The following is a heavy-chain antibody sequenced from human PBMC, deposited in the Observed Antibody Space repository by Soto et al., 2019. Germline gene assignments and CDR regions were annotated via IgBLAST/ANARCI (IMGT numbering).Heavy chain of an antibody. V-gene: IGHV1-69*06. J-gene: IGHJ3*02. CDR3: ARRDIVVVVAATPVGGAFDI. D-gene: IGHD2-15*01. CDR2: IIPIFGTA. Sequence: SSVKVSCTASGVTFSSYAMNWVRQAPVQGLEWMGGIIPIFGTANYAQKFQGRATITADKSTSTAYMELSSLRSEDTAVYYCARRDIVVVVAATPVGGAFDIWG. CDR1: GVTFSSYA.